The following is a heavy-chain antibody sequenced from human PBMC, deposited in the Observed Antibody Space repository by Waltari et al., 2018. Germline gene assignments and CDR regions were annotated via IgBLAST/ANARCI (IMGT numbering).Heavy chain of an antibody. V-gene: IGHV1-8*01. Sequence: QVQLVQSGAEVMKSGASVKVSCHASGYRFYSYEITWGRKAAGQGLEWMGGLNPNGGETCYAQNCRGRVTLTGDTSTSPAYMVLSGLKSEDTAIYYCARGRDVFAGVDYNWFDPWGQGTLVTVSS. CDR1: GYRFYSYE. D-gene: IGHD2-21*01. CDR2: LNPNGGET. J-gene: IGHJ5*02. CDR3: ARGRDVFAGVDYNWFDP.